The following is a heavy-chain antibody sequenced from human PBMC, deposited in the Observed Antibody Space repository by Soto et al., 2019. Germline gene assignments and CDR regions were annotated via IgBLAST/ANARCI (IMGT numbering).Heavy chain of an antibody. CDR3: ARVPPPIAFFCFGDDRYPHSY. J-gene: IGHJ4*01. D-gene: IGHD3-16*02. CDR1: GGSIIRGDYY. Sequence: ASETLSLTCTVSGGSIIRGDYYWSWIRQPPGKGLEWIGYLYFTGSTYYNPFLNSRGTISVDTSKNQISRKLGSVTAADTPVYYCARVPPPIAFFCFGDDRYPHSYW. CDR2: LYFTGST. V-gene: IGHV4-30-4*01.